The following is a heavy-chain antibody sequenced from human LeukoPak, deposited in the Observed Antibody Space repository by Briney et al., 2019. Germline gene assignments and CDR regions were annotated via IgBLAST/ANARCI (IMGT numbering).Heavy chain of an antibody. J-gene: IGHJ4*02. CDR2: INQDGSKE. Sequence: GGSLRLSCAASGFTFSSFAMHWVRQAPGKGLEWLANINQDGSKEFYVDSVKGRFTISRDNAKRSLHLQMNSLRADDTAVYYCTADRGFTTLDDWGQGTLVTVSS. CDR1: GFTFSSFA. CDR3: TADRGFTTLDD. V-gene: IGHV3-7*01. D-gene: IGHD3-10*01.